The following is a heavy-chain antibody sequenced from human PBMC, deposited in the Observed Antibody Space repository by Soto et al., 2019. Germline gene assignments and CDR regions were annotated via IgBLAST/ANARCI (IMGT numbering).Heavy chain of an antibody. D-gene: IGHD3-3*01. CDR3: ARGGGTIFGVVNDAFDI. Sequence: QVQLVQSGAEVKKPGSSVKVSCKASGGTFSSYAISWVRQAPGQGLEWMGGIIPIFGTANYAQKFQGRVTITADESTSTAYMGLSSLRSADTAVYYCARGGGTIFGVVNDAFDIWGQGTMVTVSS. CDR1: GGTFSSYA. J-gene: IGHJ3*02. CDR2: IIPIFGTA. V-gene: IGHV1-69*01.